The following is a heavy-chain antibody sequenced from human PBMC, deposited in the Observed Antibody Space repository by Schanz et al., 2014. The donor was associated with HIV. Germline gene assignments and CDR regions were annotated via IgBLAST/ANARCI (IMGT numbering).Heavy chain of an antibody. D-gene: IGHD1-1*01. CDR2: ISFDGSNK. CDR3: ARDQGTTWISGGNWFAP. Sequence: QVQLVESGGGVVQPGRSLRLSCAVSGFTFSNYAMHWVRQAPGKGLEWVAIISFDGSNKYYADSVKGRFTVSRDNSRNTNTLYLQMNSLRAEDTAVYYCARDQGTTWISGGNWFAPWGQGTLVTVSS. J-gene: IGHJ5*02. CDR1: GFTFSNYA. V-gene: IGHV3-30-3*01.